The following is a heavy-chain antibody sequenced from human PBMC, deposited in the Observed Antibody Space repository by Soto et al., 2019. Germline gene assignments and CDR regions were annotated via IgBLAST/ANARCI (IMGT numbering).Heavy chain of an antibody. CDR2: VYHRGTT. D-gene: IGHD5-18*01. CDR3: ALGGYNYGRPFDF. J-gene: IGHJ4*02. Sequence: SETLSLTCSVSGASTSNYHYSWIRQSLGKGLEWIGYVYHRGTTYYTPSLKSRVNMSVDTSTNEFYLNLKSVTAADTAVYYCALGGYNYGRPFDFWGQGTLVTVSS. V-gene: IGHV4-59*01. CDR1: GASTSNYH.